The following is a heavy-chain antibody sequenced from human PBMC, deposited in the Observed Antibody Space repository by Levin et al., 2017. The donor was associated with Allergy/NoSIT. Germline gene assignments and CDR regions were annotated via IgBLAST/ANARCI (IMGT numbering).Heavy chain of an antibody. CDR3: ARDPSPRVKRIFGVVIIGWFDP. CDR1: GFTFSSYS. D-gene: IGHD3-3*01. Sequence: GGSLRLSCAASGFTFSSYSMNWVRQAPGKGLEWVSSISSSSSYIYYADSVKGRFTISRDNAKNSLYLQMNSLRAEDTAVYYCARDPSPRVKRIFGVVIIGWFDPWGQGTLVTVSS. V-gene: IGHV3-21*01. CDR2: ISSSSSYI. J-gene: IGHJ5*02.